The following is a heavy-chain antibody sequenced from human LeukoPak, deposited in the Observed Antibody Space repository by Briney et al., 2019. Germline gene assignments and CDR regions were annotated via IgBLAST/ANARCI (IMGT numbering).Heavy chain of an antibody. V-gene: IGHV1-46*01. CDR2: INPSGGTT. Sequence: GASVKVSFKTSGYTFTTYYMHWVRQAPGQGLEWMGIINPSGGTTNYAQKFQGRVTMTRDTSTTTLYMELSSLRSEDTAVYYCARGRPGSGWSFDYWGQGTLVTVSS. CDR1: GYTFTTYY. D-gene: IGHD6-19*01. CDR3: ARGRPGSGWSFDY. J-gene: IGHJ4*02.